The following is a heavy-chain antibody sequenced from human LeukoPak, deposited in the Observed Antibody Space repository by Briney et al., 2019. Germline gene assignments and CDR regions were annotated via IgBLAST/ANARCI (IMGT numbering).Heavy chain of an antibody. J-gene: IGHJ4*02. D-gene: IGHD3-9*01. CDR1: GVSFTNYW. V-gene: IGHV5-51*01. CDR3: ARQGGGFDYYFDY. Sequence: GESLKISCKGAGVSFTNYWIGYLLQMPGKDRQWMGVIYPCNSDTRYSPSFKGQVTISADTSISTAYLQWNSLKAADTAIYYCARQGGGFDYYFDYWGQGILVTVSS. CDR2: IYPCNSDT.